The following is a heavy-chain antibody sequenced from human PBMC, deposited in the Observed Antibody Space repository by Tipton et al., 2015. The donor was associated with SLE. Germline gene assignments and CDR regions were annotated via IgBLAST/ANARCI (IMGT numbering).Heavy chain of an antibody. V-gene: IGHV3-53*01. D-gene: IGHD5-18*01. CDR3: ARAFAYSFFDY. J-gene: IGHJ4*02. Sequence: SLRLSCAASGFTVSSNYMSWVRQAPGKGLEWVSVIYSGGSTNYADSVKGRFTISRDNSKNTLYLQMNSLRAEDTAVYYCARAFAYSFFDYWGQGTLVTVSS. CDR2: IYSGGST. CDR1: GFTVSSNY.